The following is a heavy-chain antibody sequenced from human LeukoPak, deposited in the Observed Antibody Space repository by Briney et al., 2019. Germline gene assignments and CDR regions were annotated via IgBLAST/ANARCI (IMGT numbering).Heavy chain of an antibody. V-gene: IGHV3-23*01. Sequence: GGSLRLSCAASGFTFSSYAMSWVRQAPGKGLEWVSAISGSGGSTYYADSVKGRFTISRDNSKNTLYLQRNSLRAEDTAVYYCAKIPDLGYCSGGSCYDYWGQGTLVTVSS. CDR2: ISGSGGST. CDR1: GFTFSSYA. J-gene: IGHJ4*02. CDR3: AKIPDLGYCSGGSCYDY. D-gene: IGHD2-15*01.